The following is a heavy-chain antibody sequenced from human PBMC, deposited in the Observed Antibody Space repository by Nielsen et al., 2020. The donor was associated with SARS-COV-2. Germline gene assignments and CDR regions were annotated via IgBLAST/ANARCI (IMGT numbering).Heavy chain of an antibody. CDR2: IYGGGST. CDR1: GFTVRSNY. J-gene: IGHJ3*02. D-gene: IGHD3-16*01. V-gene: IGHV3-66*01. CDR3: ATMGDYWRAFEI. Sequence: GESLKISCAASGFTVRSNYMSWVRQAPGKGLEWVSVIYGGGSTYFADSVKGRFSILRDSSKNTLYLQMNSLRAEDTAVYYCATMGDYWRAFEIWGQGTMVTVSS.